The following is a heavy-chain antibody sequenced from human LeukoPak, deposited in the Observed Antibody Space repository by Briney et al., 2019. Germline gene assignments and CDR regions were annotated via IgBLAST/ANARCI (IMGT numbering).Heavy chain of an antibody. J-gene: IGHJ4*02. Sequence: GGPLSLSCGASGFTFSSYAMHGVRQAPGKGLEGVAVISYDGSNKYYADSVKGRFTISRDNSKNTLYLQMNSLRAEDTAVYYCAESFSGGVAATLDYWGQGTLVTVSS. V-gene: IGHV3-30*04. CDR2: ISYDGSNK. D-gene: IGHD2-15*01. CDR3: AESFSGGVAATLDY. CDR1: GFTFSSYA.